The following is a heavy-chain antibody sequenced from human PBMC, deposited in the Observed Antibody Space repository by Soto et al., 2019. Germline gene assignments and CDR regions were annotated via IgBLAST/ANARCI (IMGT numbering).Heavy chain of an antibody. Sequence: SVKVSCKASGGTFSSYAISWVRQAPGQGLEWMGGIIPIFGTANYAQKFQGRVTITADESTSTAYMELSSLRSEDTAVYYCARGIRPGRPGYYYYGMDVWGQGTTVTVSS. CDR3: ARGIRPGRPGYYYYGMDV. J-gene: IGHJ6*02. D-gene: IGHD1-20*01. CDR1: GGTFSSYA. CDR2: IIPIFGTA. V-gene: IGHV1-69*13.